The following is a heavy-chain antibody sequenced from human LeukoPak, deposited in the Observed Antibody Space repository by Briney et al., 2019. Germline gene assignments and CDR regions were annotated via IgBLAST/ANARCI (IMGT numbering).Heavy chain of an antibody. CDR3: ASYSSGEGMRY. CDR1: GDSISSYY. J-gene: IGHJ4*02. Sequence: SETLSLTCTVSGDSISSYYWSWIRQPAGKGLEWIGHIYSSGSTNYNPSLKSRVTMSVDTSKNQFSLKPSSATAADTAVYYCASYSSGEGMRYWGQGTLVTVSS. CDR2: IYSSGST. V-gene: IGHV4-4*07. D-gene: IGHD6-19*01.